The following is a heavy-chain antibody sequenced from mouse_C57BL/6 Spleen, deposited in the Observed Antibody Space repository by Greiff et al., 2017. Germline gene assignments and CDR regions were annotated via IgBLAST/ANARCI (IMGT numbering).Heavy chain of an antibody. Sequence: VQLQQPGAELVMPGASVKLSCKASGYTFTSYWMYWVKQRPGQGLEWIGEIDPSDSYTNYNQKFKGKSTLTVDKSSSTAYMQLSSLTSEDSAVYYCARWDYCGSRDRYFDVWGTGTTVTVSS. CDR3: ARWDYCGSRDRYFDV. CDR1: GYTFTSYW. CDR2: IDPSDSYT. J-gene: IGHJ1*03. V-gene: IGHV1-69*01. D-gene: IGHD1-1*01.